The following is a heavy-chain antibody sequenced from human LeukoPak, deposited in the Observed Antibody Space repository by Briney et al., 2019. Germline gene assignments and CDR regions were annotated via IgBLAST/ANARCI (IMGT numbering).Heavy chain of an antibody. CDR1: GFSFSNYW. V-gene: IGHV3-74*01. Sequence: GSLRLSCVASGFSFSNYWMHWVRQPPGKGLVWVSRISSDGGNIQYADSVKGRFIISRDNAKNTLYLQMNSLRAEDTAVYYCARASFGSGYCSSTSCSPLDYWGQGTLVTVSS. CDR2: ISSDGGNI. D-gene: IGHD2-2*01. J-gene: IGHJ4*02. CDR3: ARASFGSGYCSSTSCSPLDY.